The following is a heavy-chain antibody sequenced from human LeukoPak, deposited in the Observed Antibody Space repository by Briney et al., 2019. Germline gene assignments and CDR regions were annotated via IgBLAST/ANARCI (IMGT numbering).Heavy chain of an antibody. V-gene: IGHV6-1*01. J-gene: IGHJ4*02. CDR1: GDGFSSNSAA. CDR3: ARSSSHKNDY. Sequence: SQTLSLTCALSGDGFSSNSAAWNWLRQSPSRGLEWLGRTYYRSKWYNDYAVSVKSRITINPDTSKNPFSLQLNSVTPEDTAVCYCARSSSHKNDYWGQGTLVTVSS. D-gene: IGHD6-6*01. CDR2: TYYRSKWYN.